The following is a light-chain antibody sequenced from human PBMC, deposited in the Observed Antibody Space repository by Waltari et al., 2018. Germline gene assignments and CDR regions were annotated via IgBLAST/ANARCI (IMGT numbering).Light chain of an antibody. Sequence: DIVMTQTPLSLPVTPGEPASISCRSSQSLLDSDDGNTYLDWYLQKPGQSQQLLIYTLSDRASGVPDRFSGSGSGTDFTLKISRVEAEDVGVYYCMQRIEFPSGVTFGQGTRLEIK. V-gene: IGKV2-40*01. CDR3: MQRIEFPSGVT. CDR2: TLS. CDR1: QSLLDSDDGNTY. J-gene: IGKJ5*01.